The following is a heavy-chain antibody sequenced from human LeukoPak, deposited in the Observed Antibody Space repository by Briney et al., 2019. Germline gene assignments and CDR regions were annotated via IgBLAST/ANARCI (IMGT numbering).Heavy chain of an antibody. CDR1: GYSISSGGYS. D-gene: IGHD4-17*01. V-gene: IGHV4-30-4*07. J-gene: IGHJ6*03. CDR3: ARRLRYYYYMDV. Sequence: SETLSLTCTVSGYSISSGGYSWSWIRQPPGKGLEWIGYIYYSGSTYYNPSLKSRVTISVDTSKNQFSLNLSSVTAADTAVYYCARRLRYYYYMDVWGKGTTVTVSS. CDR2: IYYSGST.